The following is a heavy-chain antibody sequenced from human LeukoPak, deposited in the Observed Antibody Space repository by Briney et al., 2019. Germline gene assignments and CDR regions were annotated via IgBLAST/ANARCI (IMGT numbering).Heavy chain of an antibody. Sequence: SVKVSCKASGGTLSWVRQAPGQGLEWMGGIIPIFGTANYAQKFQGRLTITADESTSTVYMELSSLRSEDTAVYYCSRYGLTDDYWGQGTLVTVSS. V-gene: IGHV1-69*13. J-gene: IGHJ4*02. CDR2: IIPIFGTA. D-gene: IGHD3/OR15-3a*01. CDR3: SRYGLTDDY. CDR1: GGTLS.